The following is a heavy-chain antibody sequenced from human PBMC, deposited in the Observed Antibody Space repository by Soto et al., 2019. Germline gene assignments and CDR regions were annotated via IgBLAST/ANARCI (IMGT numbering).Heavy chain of an antibody. Sequence: PSETLSLTCTVSGGSISNGGYYWNWVRQHPGKGLEWIGYIHYSGSTWYNPSLESRVTISVDTSKDQFSLKLRSVTAADTAVYYCARVTVAAAGTLVEDWFDPWGQGTLVTVSS. CDR3: ARVTVAAAGTLVEDWFDP. CDR1: GGSISNGGYY. CDR2: IHYSGST. J-gene: IGHJ5*02. V-gene: IGHV4-31*03. D-gene: IGHD6-13*01.